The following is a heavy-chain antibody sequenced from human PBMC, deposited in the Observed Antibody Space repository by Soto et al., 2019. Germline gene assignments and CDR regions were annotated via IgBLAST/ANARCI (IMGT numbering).Heavy chain of an antibody. CDR3: ARDRLELRRDYYGMDV. Sequence: GGSLRLSCAASGFTFSSYSMNWVRQAPEKGLEWVSSISSSSSYIYYADSVKGRFTISRDNAKNSLYLQMNSLRAEDTAVYYSARDRLELRRDYYGMDVWGQGTTVTVCS. J-gene: IGHJ6*02. V-gene: IGHV3-21*01. CDR1: GFTFSSYS. D-gene: IGHD1-7*01. CDR2: ISSSSSYI.